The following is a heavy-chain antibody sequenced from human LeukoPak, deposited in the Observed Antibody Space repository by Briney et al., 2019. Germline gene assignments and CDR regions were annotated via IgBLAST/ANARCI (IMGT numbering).Heavy chain of an antibody. CDR2: IYYSGST. CDR1: GGSISDSY. Sequence: SETLSLTCTVSGGSISDSYWGWIRHPPGKGLEWIGYIYYSGSTKYNPSLMSRVTISIDTSKNQFSLKLSSVTAADSAVYYCARRIQENRMTTANNWFDPWGLGTLVTVSS. V-gene: IGHV4-59*08. D-gene: IGHD4-17*01. J-gene: IGHJ5*02. CDR3: ARRIQENRMTTANNWFDP.